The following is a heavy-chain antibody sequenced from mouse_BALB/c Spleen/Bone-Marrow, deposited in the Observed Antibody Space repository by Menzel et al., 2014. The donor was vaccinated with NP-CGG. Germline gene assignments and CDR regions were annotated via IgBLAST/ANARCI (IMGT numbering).Heavy chain of an antibody. D-gene: IGHD1-1*01. CDR3: ARFYYGSSYAMDY. CDR2: IYPGNVNT. J-gene: IGHJ4*01. Sequence: VQRVESGPELVKPGASVRISCKASGYTFXSYYIHWVKQRPGQGLEWIGWIYPGNVNTKYNEKFKGKATLTADKSSSTAYMQLSSLTSEDSAVYFCARFYYGSSYAMDYWGQVTSVTVSS. V-gene: IGHV1S56*01. CDR1: GYTFXSYY.